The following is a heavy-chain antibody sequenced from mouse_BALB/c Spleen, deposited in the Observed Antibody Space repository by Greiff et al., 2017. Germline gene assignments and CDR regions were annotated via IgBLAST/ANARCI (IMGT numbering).Heavy chain of an antibody. V-gene: IGHV1-18*01. J-gene: IGHJ4*01. Sequence: VQLQQSGAELVKPGASVKLSCTASGFNIKDTYMHWVKQSHGKSLEWIGDINPNYDSTSYNQKFKGKATLTVDKSSSTAYMELRSLTSEDTAVYYCARRNSYYCAMDYWGQGTSVTVSS. CDR2: INPNYDST. CDR1: GFNIKDTY. CDR3: ARRNSYYCAMDY.